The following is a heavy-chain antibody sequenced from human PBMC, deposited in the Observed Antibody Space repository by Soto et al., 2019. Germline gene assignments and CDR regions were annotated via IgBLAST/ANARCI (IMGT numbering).Heavy chain of an antibody. D-gene: IGHD6-13*01. J-gene: IGHJ6*03. V-gene: IGHV5-51*01. Sequence: GESLKISCKGSGYSFTSYWIGWVRQMPGKGLEWMGIIYPGDSDTRYSPSFQGQVTISADKSISTAYLQWSSLKASDTAMYYCVRRGSSSWYERSDYMDVWGKGTTVTVSS. CDR1: GYSFTSYW. CDR3: VRRGSSSWYERSDYMDV. CDR2: IYPGDSDT.